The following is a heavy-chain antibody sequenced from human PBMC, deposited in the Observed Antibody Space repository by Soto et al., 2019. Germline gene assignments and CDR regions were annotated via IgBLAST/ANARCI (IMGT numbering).Heavy chain of an antibody. Sequence: EVQLVQSGAEVKKPGESLRISCKGSGYSFTSYWISWVRQMPGKGLEWMGRIDPSDSYTNYSPSFQGHVTISADKSISTAYLQWSSLKASDTAMYYCARQHPRRSSCWYRGDYWGQGTLVTVSS. J-gene: IGHJ4*02. CDR2: IDPSDSYT. V-gene: IGHV5-10-1*01. CDR1: GYSFTSYW. D-gene: IGHD6-19*01. CDR3: ARQHPRRSSCWYRGDY.